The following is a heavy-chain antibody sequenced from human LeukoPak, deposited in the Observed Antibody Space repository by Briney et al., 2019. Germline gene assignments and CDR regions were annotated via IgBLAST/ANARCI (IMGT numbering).Heavy chain of an antibody. CDR2: INHSGST. D-gene: IGHD6-13*01. Sequence: SETLSLTCAVYGGSFSGYYWSWIRQPPGKGLEWIGEINHSGSTNYNPSLKSRVTISVDTSKNQFSLKLSSVTAADTAVYYCASPIAAAGTKATYYYGMDVWGKGTTVTVSS. CDR1: GGSFSGYY. J-gene: IGHJ6*04. V-gene: IGHV4-34*01. CDR3: ASPIAAAGTKATYYYGMDV.